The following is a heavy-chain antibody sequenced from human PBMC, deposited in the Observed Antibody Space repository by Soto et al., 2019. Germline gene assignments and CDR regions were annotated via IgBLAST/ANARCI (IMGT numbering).Heavy chain of an antibody. D-gene: IGHD5-18*01. J-gene: IGHJ6*02. Sequence: SVKVSCKASGGTFSSYASSWVRQAPGQGLEWMGGIIPIFGTANHPQKFQGRVTITADESTSTAYMELSSLSSEDTAVYYCAREKTRGHTAMVEHANYYGMDVWG. CDR3: AREKTRGHTAMVEHANYYGMDV. CDR1: GGTFSSYA. CDR2: IIPIFGTA. V-gene: IGHV1-69*13.